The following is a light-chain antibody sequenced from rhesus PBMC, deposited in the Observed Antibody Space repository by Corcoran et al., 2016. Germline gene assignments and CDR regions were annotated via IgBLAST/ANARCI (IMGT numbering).Light chain of an antibody. Sequence: EIVMTQSPATLSLSPGETATLSCRASESVGSYLAWYQQKPGQAPKPLVHSAYFRATGIPDRFSGSGSSTEFTINISSLEPEDVGVYHCQQYNDLLPLTFGGGTKVELK. V-gene: IGKV3-40*03. CDR1: ESVGSY. CDR3: QQYNDLLPLT. CDR2: SAY. J-gene: IGKJ4*01.